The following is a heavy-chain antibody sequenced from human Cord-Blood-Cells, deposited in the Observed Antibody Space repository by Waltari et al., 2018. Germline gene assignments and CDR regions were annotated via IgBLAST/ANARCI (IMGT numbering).Heavy chain of an antibody. CDR1: GFTFSSYG. CDR3: ARDSPRGSHFDY. Sequence: QVQLVESGGGVVQPGRSLRLSCAASGFTFSSYGMHWVRQAPGKGLEWVAVIWYDGSNKYYADSVKGRFTISRDNSKNTLYLQMNSLRAEDTAVYYCARDSPRGSHFDYWGQGTLVTVSS. CDR2: IWYDGSNK. V-gene: IGHV3-33*01. J-gene: IGHJ4*02.